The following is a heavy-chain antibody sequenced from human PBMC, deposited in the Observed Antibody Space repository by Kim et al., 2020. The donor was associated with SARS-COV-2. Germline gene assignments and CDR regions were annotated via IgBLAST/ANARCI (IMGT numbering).Heavy chain of an antibody. D-gene: IGHD1-26*01. CDR1: GGSISSSSYY. Sequence: SETLSLACTVSGGSISSSSYYWGWIRQPPGKGLEWIGSIYYSGSTYYNPSLKSRVTISGDTSKNQFSLKLSSVTAADTAVYYWARHHWEHDSFSWGVPRSHSLHYFDYWGQGTLVTVSS. V-gene: IGHV4-39*01. CDR3: ARHHWEHDSFSWGVPRSHSLHYFDY. CDR2: IYYSGST. J-gene: IGHJ4*02.